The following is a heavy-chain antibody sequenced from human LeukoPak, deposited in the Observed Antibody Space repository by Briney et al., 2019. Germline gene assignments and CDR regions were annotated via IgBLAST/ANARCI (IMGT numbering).Heavy chain of an antibody. CDR3: ARALIFGVAPSWWFDP. V-gene: IGHV4-30-2*01. CDR1: GGSISSGGYY. Sequence: SQTLSLTCTVSGGSISSGGYYWSWIRQPPGKGLEWIGYIYHSGSTYYNPSLKSRVTISVDRSKNQFSLKLSSVTAADTAVYYCARALIFGVAPSWWFDPWGQGTLVTVSS. D-gene: IGHD3-3*02. J-gene: IGHJ5*02. CDR2: IYHSGST.